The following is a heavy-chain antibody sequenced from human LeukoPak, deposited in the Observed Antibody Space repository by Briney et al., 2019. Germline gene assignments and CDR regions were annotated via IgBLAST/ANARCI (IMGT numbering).Heavy chain of an antibody. CDR3: ARKSLSSGCLNY. CDR2: ISSSGSTL. Sequence: GGSLRLSCAASGFTFSDYYMSWIRQAPGKGLEWVSYISSSGSTLYYADSVKGRFTISRDNAKNSLNLQMNSLRDEDTAVYYCARKSLSSGCLNYWGQGTLVTVSS. D-gene: IGHD6-19*01. J-gene: IGHJ4*02. CDR1: GFTFSDYY. V-gene: IGHV3-11*01.